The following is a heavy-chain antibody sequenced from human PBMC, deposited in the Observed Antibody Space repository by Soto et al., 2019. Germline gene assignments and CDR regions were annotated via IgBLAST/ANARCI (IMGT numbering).Heavy chain of an antibody. CDR1: GVSVTDSH. CDR3: ARGDRFGGILALAFDY. J-gene: IGHJ4*02. V-gene: IGHV4-59*02. D-gene: IGHD3-16*02. CDR2: MSYRGAT. Sequence: PSETLSLTCTVSGVSVTDSHWNWIRQIPGKGLEWIGFMSYRGATNYNPSLKSRVTMSLDASKNQFSLELRSVTAADTALFYCARGDRFGGILALAFDYWGQGTVVTVSS.